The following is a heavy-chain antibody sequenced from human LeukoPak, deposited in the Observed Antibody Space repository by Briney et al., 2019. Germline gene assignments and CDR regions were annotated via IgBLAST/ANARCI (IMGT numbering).Heavy chain of an antibody. D-gene: IGHD2-21*02. CDR3: AGAQGDCDAEDAFDI. Sequence: GSLRLSCAASGFTFSSYSMNWVRQAPGKGLEWVSYISSSSSTIYYADSVKGRFTISRDNSKNTLYLQMNSLRAEDTAVYYCAGAQGDCDAEDAFDIWGQGTMVTVSS. J-gene: IGHJ3*02. V-gene: IGHV3-48*01. CDR1: GFTFSSYS. CDR2: ISSSSSTI.